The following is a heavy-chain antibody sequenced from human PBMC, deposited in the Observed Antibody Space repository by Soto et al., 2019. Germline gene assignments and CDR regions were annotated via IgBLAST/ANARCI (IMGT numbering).Heavy chain of an antibody. V-gene: IGHV3-23*01. D-gene: IGHD2-2*03. CDR3: AKDGYCSSTSCPPMDV. J-gene: IGHJ6*03. CDR2: ISGSGGST. CDR1: GFTFSSYA. Sequence: GSLRLSCAASGFTFSSYAMSWVRQAPGKGLEWVSAISGSGGSTYYADSVKGRFTISRDNSKNTLYLQMNSLRAEDTAVYYCAKDGYCSSTSCPPMDVWGKGTTVTVSS.